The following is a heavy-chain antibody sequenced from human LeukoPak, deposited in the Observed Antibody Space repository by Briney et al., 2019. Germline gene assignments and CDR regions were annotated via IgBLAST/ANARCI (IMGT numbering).Heavy chain of an antibody. CDR3: ARLLYYVSGSYYNWFDP. CDR1: RCSISGYC. D-gene: IGHD3-10*01. V-gene: IGHV4-59*08. J-gene: IGHJ5*02. Sequence: PSETLSLTCSVSRCSISGYCWSWIRQPPGKGLEWIGYIHYSGSTNYNPSLKSRVTISVDTSKNQFSLKLSFVTAADTAVYYCARLLYYVSGSYYNWFDPWGQGTLVTVSS. CDR2: IHYSGST.